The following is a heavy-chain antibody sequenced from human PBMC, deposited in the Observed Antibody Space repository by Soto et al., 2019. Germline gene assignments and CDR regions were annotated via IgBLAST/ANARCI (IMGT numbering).Heavy chain of an antibody. Sequence: ASVKVSCKASGGTFSSYAISWVRQAPGQGLEWMGGIIPIFGTANYAQKFQGRVTITADESTSTAYMELSSLRSEDTAVYYCARVPDSSSSPFDYWGQGTLVTVSS. CDR2: IIPIFGTA. J-gene: IGHJ4*02. CDR1: GGTFSSYA. D-gene: IGHD6-6*01. CDR3: ARVPDSSSSPFDY. V-gene: IGHV1-69*13.